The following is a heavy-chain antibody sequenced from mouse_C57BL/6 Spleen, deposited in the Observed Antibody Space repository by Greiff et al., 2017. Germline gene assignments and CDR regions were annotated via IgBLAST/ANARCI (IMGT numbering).Heavy chain of an antibody. D-gene: IGHD2-3*01. V-gene: IGHV1-15*01. Sequence: VQRVESGAELVRPGASVTLSCKASGYTFTDYEMHWVKQTPVHGLEWIGAIDPETGGTAYNQKFKGKAILTADKSSSTAYMELRSLTSEDSAVYYCTRLGMVREAMDYWGQGTSVTVSS. CDR1: GYTFTDYE. CDR2: IDPETGGT. CDR3: TRLGMVREAMDY. J-gene: IGHJ4*01.